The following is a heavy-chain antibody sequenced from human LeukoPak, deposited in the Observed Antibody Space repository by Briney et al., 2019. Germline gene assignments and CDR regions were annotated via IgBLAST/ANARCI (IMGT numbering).Heavy chain of an antibody. CDR3: AKDHLSYYYDSSGHRYFDY. CDR2: ISSSSSYI. CDR1: GFTFNTYN. Sequence: PGGSLRLSCAASGFTFNTYNMNWVRQAPGKGLEWVSSISSSSSYIYYADSVKGRFTISRDNAKNSLYLQMNSLRAEDTAVYYCAKDHLSYYYDSSGHRYFDYWGQGTLVTVSS. J-gene: IGHJ4*02. V-gene: IGHV3-21*04. D-gene: IGHD3-22*01.